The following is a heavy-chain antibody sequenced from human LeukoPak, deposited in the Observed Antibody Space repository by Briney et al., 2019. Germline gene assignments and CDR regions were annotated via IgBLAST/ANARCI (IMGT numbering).Heavy chain of an antibody. V-gene: IGHV1-46*03. J-gene: IGHJ4*02. Sequence: GASVKVSCKASGYTFTSYYMHWVRQAPGQGLEWMGIINPSGGSTSYAQKFQGRVTMTRDTSTRTVYMELSSLRSEDTAVYYCAREMITFGGVIAGGPGYWGQGTLVTVSS. CDR3: AREMITFGGVIAGGPGY. D-gene: IGHD3-16*02. CDR2: INPSGGST. CDR1: GYTFTSYY.